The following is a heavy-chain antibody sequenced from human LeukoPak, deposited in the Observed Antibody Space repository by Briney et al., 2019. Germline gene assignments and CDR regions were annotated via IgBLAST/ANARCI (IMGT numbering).Heavy chain of an antibody. D-gene: IGHD3-9*01. CDR3: AKERDVLPYFDWYGHFDY. CDR1: GSTFTSYA. CDR2: ISGSGGST. V-gene: IGHV3-23*01. Sequence: GGSLRLSCAASGSTFTSYAMSWVRQAPGKGLEWVSAISGSGGSTYYADSVKGRFTISRDNSKNTLYLQMNSLRAEDTAVYYCAKERDVLPYFDWYGHFDYWGQGTLVTVSS. J-gene: IGHJ4*02.